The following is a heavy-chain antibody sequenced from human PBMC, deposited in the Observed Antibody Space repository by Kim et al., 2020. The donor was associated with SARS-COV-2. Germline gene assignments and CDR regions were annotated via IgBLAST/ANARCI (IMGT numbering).Heavy chain of an antibody. CDR2: IYYSGST. D-gene: IGHD3-3*01. J-gene: IGHJ5*02. Sequence: SETLSLTCTVSGGSISSYYWSWIRQPPGQGLELIGYIYYSGSTNSNPSLKSRVTISVDTSKNQFSLKLSSVTAADTAVYYCARGALEIFGVVGWFDPWGQGTLVTVSS. CDR1: GGSISSYY. CDR3: ARGALEIFGVVGWFDP. V-gene: IGHV4-59*13.